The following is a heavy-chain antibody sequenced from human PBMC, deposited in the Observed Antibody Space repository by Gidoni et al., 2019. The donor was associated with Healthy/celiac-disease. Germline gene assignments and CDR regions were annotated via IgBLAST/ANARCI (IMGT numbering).Heavy chain of an antibody. D-gene: IGHD6-25*01. CDR2: IDPGDSDT. V-gene: IGHV5-51*01. CDR1: GYSFTSYW. CDR3: ARHVGARLSQRAYYYYMDV. Sequence: EVQLVPSGAEENKPGESLKISCKGSGYSFTSYWIGWVRQMPGKGREWIGIIDPGDSDTRSSPSVQGQVTISADKSLSTAYLQWSSLKASVTAMYYCARHVGARLSQRAYYYYMDVWGKGTTVTVSS. J-gene: IGHJ6*03.